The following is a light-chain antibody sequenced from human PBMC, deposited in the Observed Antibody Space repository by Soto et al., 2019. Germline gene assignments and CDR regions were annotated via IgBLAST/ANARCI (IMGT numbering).Light chain of an antibody. CDR1: QSVSSY. V-gene: IGKV3-11*01. CDR2: DAS. CDR3: QQRSNWPA. Sequence: EIVLTQSPATLSLSPGERATLSCRASQSVSSYLAWYQQKPGQAPRLLIYDASNRATGIPARFSGSWSGTVFTLTISSLEPEDFAVYYCQQRSNWPAFGQGTKVEIK. J-gene: IGKJ1*01.